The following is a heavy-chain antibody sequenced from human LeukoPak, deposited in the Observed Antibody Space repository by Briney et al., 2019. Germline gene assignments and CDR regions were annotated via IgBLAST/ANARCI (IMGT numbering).Heavy chain of an antibody. CDR1: GFTFSSYT. CDR2: ITSSSSYI. D-gene: IGHD2/OR15-2a*01. CDR3: AKAGNSGRQYYFDY. J-gene: IGHJ4*02. Sequence: GGSLRLSCAASGFTFSSYTMNWVRQAPGKGPEWVSSITSSSSYIYYADSVKGRFTISRDNARNSLYLQMNSLRAEDMALYYCAKAGNSGRQYYFDYWGQGTLVTVSS. V-gene: IGHV3-21*04.